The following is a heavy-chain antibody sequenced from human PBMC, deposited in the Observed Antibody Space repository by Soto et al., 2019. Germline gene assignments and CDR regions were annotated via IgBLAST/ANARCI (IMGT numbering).Heavy chain of an antibody. Sequence: QVQLQESGPGLVKPSQTLSLTCTVSRGSISSAGYYLTWIRQHPGKGLEWIGFNYYGGSTYYNPYIYSRDTISVETSKNQFSLKLRSVTAADTAMYFCARRTFHLKVGWFDSWGQGALVTVSS. J-gene: IGHJ5*01. V-gene: IGHV4-31*03. CDR3: ARRTFHLKVGWFDS. CDR1: RGSISSAGYY. CDR2: NYYGGST.